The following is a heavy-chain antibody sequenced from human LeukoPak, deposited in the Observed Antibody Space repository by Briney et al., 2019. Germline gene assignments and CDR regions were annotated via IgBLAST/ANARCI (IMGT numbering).Heavy chain of an antibody. D-gene: IGHD2-2*01. Sequence: ASVKVSCKASGYTCTGYYMHWVRQAPGQGLEWMGWINPNSGGTYSAQKFQGWVTMTRDTSISTAYMELSRLTSDDTAVYYCARANALYCSSTTCLFDYWGQGTLVTVSS. V-gene: IGHV1-2*04. CDR3: ARANALYCSSTTCLFDY. J-gene: IGHJ4*02. CDR1: GYTCTGYY. CDR2: INPNSGGT.